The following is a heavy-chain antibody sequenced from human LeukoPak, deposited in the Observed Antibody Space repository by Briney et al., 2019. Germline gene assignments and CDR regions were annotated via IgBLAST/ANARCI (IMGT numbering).Heavy chain of an antibody. V-gene: IGHV3-30*18. J-gene: IGHJ4*02. CDR3: AKEFNRGLPDY. Sequence: GGSLRLSCAASGFTFSTYGMHWVCQAPGKGLEWVAVISYDGSNEYYADSVKGRFTISRDNSKNTLYLQMSSLRAEDTAVYYCAKEFNRGLPDYWGQGTLVTVPS. CDR1: GFTFSTYG. CDR2: ISYDGSNE. D-gene: IGHD2-21*01.